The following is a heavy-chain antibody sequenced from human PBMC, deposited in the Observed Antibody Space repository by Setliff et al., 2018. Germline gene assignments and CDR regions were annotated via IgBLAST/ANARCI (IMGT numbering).Heavy chain of an antibody. J-gene: IGHJ4*02. CDR3: ASYRQDVNY. D-gene: IGHD4-4*01. Sequence: SETLSLTCTVSGGPISSYYWSWIRQPPGKGLEWIGYIYYSGSTYYNPSLKSRVTISVDTSKNQFSLKLSSVTAADTAVYYCASYRQDVNYWGQGTLVTVSS. V-gene: IGHV4-59*08. CDR1: GGPISSYY. CDR2: IYYSGST.